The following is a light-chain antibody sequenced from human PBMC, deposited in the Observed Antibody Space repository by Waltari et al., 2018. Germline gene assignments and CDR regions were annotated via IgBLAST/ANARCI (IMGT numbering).Light chain of an antibody. V-gene: IGKV3-20*01. CDR2: GTS. CDR3: QHYVSLPVT. Sequence: IVLTQSPGTLSLSPGDRATLSCRASQSIGRSLAWSQQKPGQPPRLLIYGTSNRATGIPDRFSGGGSATDFSLTISRLEPEDVAMYYCQHYVSLPVTFGQGTKVEIK. CDR1: QSIGRS. J-gene: IGKJ1*01.